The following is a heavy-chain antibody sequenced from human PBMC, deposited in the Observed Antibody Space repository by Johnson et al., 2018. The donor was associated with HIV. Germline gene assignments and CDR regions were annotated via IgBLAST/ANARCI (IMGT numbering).Heavy chain of an antibody. J-gene: IGHJ3*02. CDR1: GFTFSSYG. V-gene: IGHV3-30*02. D-gene: IGHD6-6*01. Sequence: QVQLVESGGGVVQPGGSLRLSCAASGFTFSSYGMYWVRQAPGKGLEWVAFIRYDGSNKYYADSVKGRFTISRDNSKNTLYLQMNSLRAEDTAVYYCAKVAYSSSYLDAFDIWGQGTMVTVSS. CDR3: AKVAYSSSYLDAFDI. CDR2: IRYDGSNK.